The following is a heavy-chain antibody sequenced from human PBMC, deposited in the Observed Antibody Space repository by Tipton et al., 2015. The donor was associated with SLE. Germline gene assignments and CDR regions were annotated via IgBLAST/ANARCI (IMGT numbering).Heavy chain of an antibody. CDR3: ARDPRWLDY. Sequence: SLRLSCAASGFTFSTYWMTWVRQAPGKGLEWVANIKPDGSGKYYVDSVKGRFTISRDNARNSLYLQMNNLRPEDTAVYYCARDPRWLDYWGQGTLVTVSS. CDR2: IKPDGSGK. CDR1: GFTFSTYW. J-gene: IGHJ4*02. D-gene: IGHD4-23*01. V-gene: IGHV3-7*01.